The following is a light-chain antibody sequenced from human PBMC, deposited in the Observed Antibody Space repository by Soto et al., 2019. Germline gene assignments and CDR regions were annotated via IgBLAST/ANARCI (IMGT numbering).Light chain of an antibody. Sequence: EIVVTQSPATRSVSPGERATLSCRASQSVSSNLAWYQQKPGQAPRLLIYGASTRATGIPARFSGSGSGTEFTLTISSLQSEDFAVYYCQRYNNWPPTFGQGTKVDIK. CDR2: GAS. V-gene: IGKV3-15*01. J-gene: IGKJ1*01. CDR3: QRYNNWPPT. CDR1: QSVSSN.